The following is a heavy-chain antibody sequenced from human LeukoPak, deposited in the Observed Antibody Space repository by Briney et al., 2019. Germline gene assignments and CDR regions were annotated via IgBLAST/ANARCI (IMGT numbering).Heavy chain of an antibody. CDR2: IYYSGST. V-gene: IGHV4-59*01. CDR3: ARAAGVWSGYFAYYMDV. J-gene: IGHJ6*03. D-gene: IGHD3-3*01. Sequence: SETLSLTCTVSGGSISSYYWSWIRQPPGKGLEWIGYIYYSGSTNYNPSLKSRVTISVDTSKNQFSLKLSSVTAADTAVYYCARAAGVWSGYFAYYMDVWGKGTTVTVSS. CDR1: GGSISSYY.